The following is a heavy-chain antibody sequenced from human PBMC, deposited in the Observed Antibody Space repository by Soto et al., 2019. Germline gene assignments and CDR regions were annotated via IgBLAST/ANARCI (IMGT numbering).Heavy chain of an antibody. CDR3: ARVRGTLAYCGGDCYTFDY. V-gene: IGHV4-34*01. CDR2: INHSGST. Sequence: QVQLQQWGAGLLKPSETLSLTCAVYGGSFSGYYWSWIRQPPGKGLAWIGEINHSGSTNYNPSLKSRVTISVDTSQNQFSLKLSSVTAADTAVYYCARVRGTLAYCGGDCYTFDYWGQGTLVTVSS. D-gene: IGHD2-21*02. J-gene: IGHJ4*02. CDR1: GGSFSGYY.